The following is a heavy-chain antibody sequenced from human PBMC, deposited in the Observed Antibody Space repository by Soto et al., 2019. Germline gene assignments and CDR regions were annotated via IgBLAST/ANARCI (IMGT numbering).Heavy chain of an antibody. CDR2: IYYRGST. CDR3: STSAIFGPDVNTCFDP. J-gene: IGHJ5*02. D-gene: IGHD2-21*01. Sequence: SETMSVTCTVWGDSITGSHWNWVRQPLGKPREWIGYIYYRGSTNYNTSLKSRLTLSVVTSTNHIFLRLNSVPAAATAVYFCSTSAIFGPDVNTCFDPWGQGTLVTVSS. V-gene: IGHV4-59*01. CDR1: GDSITGSH.